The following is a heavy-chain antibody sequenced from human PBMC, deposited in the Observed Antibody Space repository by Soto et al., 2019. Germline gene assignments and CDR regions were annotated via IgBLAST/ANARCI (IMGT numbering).Heavy chain of an antibody. V-gene: IGHV3-30*03. CDR2: ISYDGSNK. CDR1: GFTFSSYG. J-gene: IGHJ4*02. Sequence: GGSLRLSCASSGFTFSSYGMHWVRQAPGKGLEWVAVISYDGSNKYYADSVKGRFTISRDNSKNTLYLQMNSLRAEDTAVYYCARKTDYWGQGTLVTVSS. CDR3: ARKTDY.